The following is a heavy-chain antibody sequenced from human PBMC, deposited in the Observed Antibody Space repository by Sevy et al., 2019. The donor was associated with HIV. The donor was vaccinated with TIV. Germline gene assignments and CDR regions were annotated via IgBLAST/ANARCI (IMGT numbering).Heavy chain of an antibody. J-gene: IGHJ4*02. V-gene: IGHV4-39*01. CDR1: GGSISTSDFY. CDR2: IVNSGIT. CDR3: ARYRFDSSYSAFDY. D-gene: IGHD6-19*01. Sequence: SETLSLTCTVSGGSISTSDFYWGWIRQSPGKGLEWIGSIVNSGITYYNPSFKSRVTISVDTSKNQFSLRVNSVTAADTAVYYCARYRFDSSYSAFDYWGQGALVAVSS.